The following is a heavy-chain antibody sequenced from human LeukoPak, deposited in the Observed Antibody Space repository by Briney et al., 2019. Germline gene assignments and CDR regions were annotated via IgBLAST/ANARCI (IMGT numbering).Heavy chain of an antibody. CDR1: GYTFTGYY. Sequence: ASVKVSCKASGYTFTGYYLHWVRQAPGQGLECMGCVNPNSGDTNYAQKFQGSVTMTRDTSISTVYMELSRLRSDDTAVYYCARASGSYWWLDSWGQGTLVTVSS. CDR2: VNPNSGDT. J-gene: IGHJ5*01. CDR3: ARASGSYWWLDS. V-gene: IGHV1-2*02. D-gene: IGHD1-26*01.